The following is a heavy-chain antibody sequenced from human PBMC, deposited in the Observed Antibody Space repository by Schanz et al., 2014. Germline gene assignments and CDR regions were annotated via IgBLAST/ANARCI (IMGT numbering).Heavy chain of an antibody. CDR2: TSTDGTKT. Sequence: VQLLESGGGLVQPGGSLRLSCAASGFTFRGHAMHWVRQAPGQGLEKVAVTSTDGTKTYYAASVKGRFTISRDNSKNTLYLQMNSLIAEDTAVYYCAKCIGWYGRCAFDIWGQGTMVTVSS. CDR1: GFTFRGHA. V-gene: IGHV3-30*14. J-gene: IGHJ3*02. D-gene: IGHD6-19*01. CDR3: AKCIGWYGRCAFDI.